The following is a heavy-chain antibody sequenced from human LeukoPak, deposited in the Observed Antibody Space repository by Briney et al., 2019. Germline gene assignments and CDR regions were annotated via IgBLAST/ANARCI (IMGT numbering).Heavy chain of an antibody. V-gene: IGHV3-23*01. Sequence: GGSLRLSCEASGFTFSGCAMNWVRQAPGKGLEWVSAITNNGGSTYYADSVKGRFTISRDNSKNTLYLQMNSLRAEDTAIYYCAKDVHASSGYYLDYWGQGTLVTVSS. CDR2: ITNNGGST. CDR3: AKDVHASSGYYLDY. D-gene: IGHD3-22*01. J-gene: IGHJ4*02. CDR1: GFTFSGCA.